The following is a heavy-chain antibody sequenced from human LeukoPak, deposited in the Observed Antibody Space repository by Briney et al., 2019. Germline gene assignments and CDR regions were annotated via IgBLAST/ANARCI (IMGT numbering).Heavy chain of an antibody. CDR3: AREATIFGVVLHGMDV. D-gene: IGHD3-3*01. CDR2: MNPNSGNT. J-gene: IGHJ6*02. Sequence: ASVKVSCKASGYTFTSYDINWVRQATGQGLEWMGWMNPNSGNTGYAQEFQGRVTMTRNTSISTAYMELSSLRSEDTAVYYCAREATIFGVVLHGMDVWGQGTTVTVSS. CDR1: GYTFTSYD. V-gene: IGHV1-8*01.